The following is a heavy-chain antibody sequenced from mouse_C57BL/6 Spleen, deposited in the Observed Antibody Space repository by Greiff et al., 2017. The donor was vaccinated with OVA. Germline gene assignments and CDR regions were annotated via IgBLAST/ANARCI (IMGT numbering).Heavy chain of an antibody. CDR3: ARPPWDAMDY. D-gene: IGHD4-1*01. CDR2: ISNGGGST. CDR1: GFTFSDYY. J-gene: IGHJ4*01. Sequence: EVQRVESGGGLVQPGGSLKLSCAASGFTFSDYYMYWVRQTPEKRLEWVAYISNGGGSTYYPDTVKGRFTISRDNAKNTLYLQMSRLKSEDTAMYYCARPPWDAMDYWGQGTSVTVSS. V-gene: IGHV5-12*01.